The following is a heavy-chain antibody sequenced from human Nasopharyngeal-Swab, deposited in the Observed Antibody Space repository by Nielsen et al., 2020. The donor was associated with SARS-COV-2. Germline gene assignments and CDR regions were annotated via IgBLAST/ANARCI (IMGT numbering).Heavy chain of an antibody. Sequence: GESLKISCAASGFTFSRYGMHWVRQAPGKGLEWVAVIWYDGSNKYYADSVKGRFTISRDNSKNTLYLQMNSLRAEDTAVYYCARDQGYMDVWGKGTTVTVSS. CDR2: IWYDGSNK. CDR1: GFTFSRYG. V-gene: IGHV3-33*01. CDR3: ARDQGYMDV. J-gene: IGHJ6*03.